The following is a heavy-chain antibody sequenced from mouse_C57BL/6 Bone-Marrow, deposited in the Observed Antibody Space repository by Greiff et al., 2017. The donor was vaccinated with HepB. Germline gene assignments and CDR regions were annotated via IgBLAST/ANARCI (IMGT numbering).Heavy chain of an antibody. Sequence: EVKLQESGAELVRPGASVKLSCTASGFNIKDDYMHWVKQRPEQGLEWIGWIDPENGDTEYASKFQGKATITADTSSNTAYLQLSSLTSEDTAVYYCTTPMITTRGYYFDYWGQGTTLTVSS. V-gene: IGHV14-4*01. J-gene: IGHJ2*01. CDR1: GFNIKDDY. CDR3: TTPMITTRGYYFDY. CDR2: IDPENGDT. D-gene: IGHD2-4*01.